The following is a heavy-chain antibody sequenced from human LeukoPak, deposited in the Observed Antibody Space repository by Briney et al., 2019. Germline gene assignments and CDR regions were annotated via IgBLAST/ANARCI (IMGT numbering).Heavy chain of an antibody. Sequence: PSETLSLTCTVSGGSISSYYWSWIRQPPGKGLEWIGYIYYSGSTNYNPSLKSRVTISVDTSKNQFYLKLSSVTAADTAVYYCASGYSYGPPGVFDYWGQGTLVTVSS. CDR2: IYYSGST. CDR1: GGSISSYY. D-gene: IGHD5-18*01. J-gene: IGHJ4*02. V-gene: IGHV4-59*01. CDR3: ASGYSYGPPGVFDY.